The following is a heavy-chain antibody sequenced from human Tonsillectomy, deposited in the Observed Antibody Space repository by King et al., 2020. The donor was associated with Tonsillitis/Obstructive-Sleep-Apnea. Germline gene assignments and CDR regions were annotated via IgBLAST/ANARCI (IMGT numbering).Heavy chain of an antibody. V-gene: IGHV3-7*03. CDR2: IKEDGSEK. CDR1: GFTFSNFW. J-gene: IGHJ3*02. CDR3: ARVLDYYDSSGYRAFDI. Sequence: VQLVESGGGLVQPGGSLRLSCAASGFTFSNFWMSWVRQAPGKGLEWVTNIKEDGSEKYYVDSVKGRFTISRDNAKNSLYLQMNSLRAEDTAVYYCARVLDYYDSSGYRAFDICGQGTMVTVSS. D-gene: IGHD3-22*01.